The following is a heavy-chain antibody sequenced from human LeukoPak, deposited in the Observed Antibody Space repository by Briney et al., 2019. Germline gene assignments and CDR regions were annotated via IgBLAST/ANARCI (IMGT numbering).Heavy chain of an antibody. CDR3: ARDETMVRGVIRY. Sequence: GGSLRLSCAASGFTFSSYSMNWVRQAPGKGLEWVSYISSSGSTIYYADSVKGRFTISRDNAKNSLYLQMNSLRAEDTAVYYCARDETMVRGVIRYWGQGTLVTVSS. D-gene: IGHD3-10*01. CDR1: GFTFSSYS. V-gene: IGHV3-48*04. CDR2: ISSSGSTI. J-gene: IGHJ4*02.